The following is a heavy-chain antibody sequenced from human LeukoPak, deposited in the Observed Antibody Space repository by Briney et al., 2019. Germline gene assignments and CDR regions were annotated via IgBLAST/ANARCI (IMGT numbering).Heavy chain of an antibody. Sequence: SETLSLTCTVSGGSISSYYWGWIRQPPGKGLEWIGSIYYSGSTYYNPSLKSRVTISVDTSKNQFSLKLSSVTAADTAVYYCARDRVGSGWPYYYYYYYMDVWGKGTTVTISS. V-gene: IGHV4-39*07. CDR2: IYYSGST. D-gene: IGHD6-19*01. CDR3: ARDRVGSGWPYYYYYYYMDV. CDR1: GGSISSYY. J-gene: IGHJ6*03.